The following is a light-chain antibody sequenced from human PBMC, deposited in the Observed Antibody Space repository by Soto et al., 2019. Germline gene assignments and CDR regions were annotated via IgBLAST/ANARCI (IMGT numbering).Light chain of an antibody. CDR3: QQRSNWPPLT. J-gene: IGKJ4*01. V-gene: IGKV3-11*01. CDR2: DAS. Sequence: EIVLTQSPATLSLSPGESASLSCRASQSVGTFLAWYQQKPGQAPRLLIYDASNRATGIPLRFSGSGSGTYFTLSISNLEPEDFAVYYCQQRSNWPPLTFGGGTKVEIK. CDR1: QSVGTF.